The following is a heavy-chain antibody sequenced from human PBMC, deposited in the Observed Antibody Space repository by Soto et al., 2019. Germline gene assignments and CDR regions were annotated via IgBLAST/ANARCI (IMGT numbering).Heavy chain of an antibody. CDR3: ARDFRSRNYKDYYFDY. CDR2: IIPIFGTA. CDR1: GGTLSSYA. D-gene: IGHD1-7*01. V-gene: IGHV1-69*12. Sequence: QVQLVQSGAEVKKPGSSVKVSCKASGGTLSSYAIRWVRQAPGQGLEWMGGIIPIFGTANYAQKFQGRVTITADESTSTAYMELSSLRSEDTAVYFCARDFRSRNYKDYYFDYWGQGTLVTVSS. J-gene: IGHJ4*02.